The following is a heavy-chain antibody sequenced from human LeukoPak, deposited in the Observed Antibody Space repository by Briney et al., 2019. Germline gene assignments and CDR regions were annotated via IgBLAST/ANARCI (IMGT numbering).Heavy chain of an antibody. Sequence: PGRSLRLSCAASGFTFSNYAMHWVRQAPGKGLEWVAAISYDGSNKYYADSVKGRFTISRDNSKNTLYLEMNSLGAEDTAVYSCARDVIAAAGRGGGKDYWGQGTLVTVSS. D-gene: IGHD6-13*01. J-gene: IGHJ4*02. CDR1: GFTFSNYA. V-gene: IGHV3-30-3*01. CDR2: ISYDGSNK. CDR3: ARDVIAAAGRGGGKDY.